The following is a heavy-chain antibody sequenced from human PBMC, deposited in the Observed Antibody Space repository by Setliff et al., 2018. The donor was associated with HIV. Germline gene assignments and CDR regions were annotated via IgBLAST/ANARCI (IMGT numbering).Heavy chain of an antibody. V-gene: IGHV1-18*01. D-gene: IGHD3-3*01. CDR3: ARMQAYYNFWRSTYYFDY. CDR2: ISPYNGDA. Sequence: GASVKVSCKASGYPFTSYGICWVRQAPGHGLEWMGYISPYNGDAYYAEKFQGRVTMTTDTSTTAVSMELTNLRPDDTAVYFCARMQAYYNFWRSTYYFDYWGQGTPVTVS. CDR1: GYPFTSYG. J-gene: IGHJ4*02.